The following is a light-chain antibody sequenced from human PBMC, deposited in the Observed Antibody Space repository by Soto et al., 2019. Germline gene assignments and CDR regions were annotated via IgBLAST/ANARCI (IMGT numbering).Light chain of an antibody. CDR2: LGS. V-gene: IGKV2-28*01. J-gene: IGKJ5*01. CDR1: QSLLHSNGYSY. CDR3: MQALQTPLT. Sequence: DIVMTQSPLSLPVTPGEPASISCRSSQSLLHSNGYSYFDWYLQKPGQSPQLLIYLGSNRASGVPDRFSGSGSGTDFTLKLSRVEAEDVGVYYCMQALQTPLTFGQGTRLEIK.